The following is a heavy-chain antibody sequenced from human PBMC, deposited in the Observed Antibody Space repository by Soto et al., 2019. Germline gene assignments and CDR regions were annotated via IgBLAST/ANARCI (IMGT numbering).Heavy chain of an antibody. CDR3: ATHRGGDYDYIWGSYPDGDAFDI. D-gene: IGHD3-16*02. CDR1: GYTFTSYG. Sequence: ASVKVSCKASGYTFTSYGISWVRQAPGQGLEWMGWISAYNGNTNYAQKLQGRVTMTTDTSTSTAYMELRSLRSDDTAVYYCATHRGGDYDYIWGSYPDGDAFDIWGQGTMVTVSS. J-gene: IGHJ3*02. CDR2: ISAYNGNT. V-gene: IGHV1-18*01.